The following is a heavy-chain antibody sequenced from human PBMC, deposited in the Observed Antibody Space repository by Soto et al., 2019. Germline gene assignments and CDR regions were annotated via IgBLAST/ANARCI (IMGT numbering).Heavy chain of an antibody. CDR2: ISGSGGST. CDR1: GFTFSSYA. D-gene: IGHD6-19*01. V-gene: IGHV3-23*01. J-gene: IGHJ4*02. Sequence: EVQLLESGGGLVQPGGSLRLSCAASGFTFSSYAMSWVRQAPGKGLEWVSAISGSGGSTYYADSVKGRFTISRDNSKNTMYLQMNSLRAEDTAVYYCIIAVAGLFDYWGQGTLVTVSS. CDR3: IIAVAGLFDY.